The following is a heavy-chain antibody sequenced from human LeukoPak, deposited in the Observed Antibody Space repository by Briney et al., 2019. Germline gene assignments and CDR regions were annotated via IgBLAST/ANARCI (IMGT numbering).Heavy chain of an antibody. J-gene: IGHJ5*02. D-gene: IGHD3-10*01. Sequence: SLRLSCAASGFDFHDYMMHWVRQPPGKALEWVSEISWNGDTIGYADSVKGRFIISRDNARRSLYLQMNSLRPEDTAFYYCSSTFGSGSYLHSWGQGTLVTVSS. CDR1: GFDFHDYM. V-gene: IGHV3-9*01. CDR3: SSTFGSGSYLHS. CDR2: ISWNGDTI.